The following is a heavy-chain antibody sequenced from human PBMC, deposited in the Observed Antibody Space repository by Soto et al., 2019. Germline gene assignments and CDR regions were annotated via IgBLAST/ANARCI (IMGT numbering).Heavy chain of an antibody. V-gene: IGHV1-46*03. CDR3: ARGPVGGYYDSSGYLTIFDY. D-gene: IGHD3-22*01. CDR1: GYTFTSYY. J-gene: IGHJ4*02. Sequence: ASVKVSCKASGYTFTSYYMHWVRQAPGQGLECMGIINPSGGSTSYAQKFQGRVTMTRDTSTSTVYMELSSLRSEDTAVYYCARGPVGGYYDSSGYLTIFDYWAQRTLVTVSS. CDR2: INPSGGST.